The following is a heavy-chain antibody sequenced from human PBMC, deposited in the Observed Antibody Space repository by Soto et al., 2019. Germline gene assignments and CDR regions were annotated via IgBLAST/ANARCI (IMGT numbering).Heavy chain of an antibody. V-gene: IGHV3-30-3*01. J-gene: IGHJ3*02. CDR1: EFTFRSYA. D-gene: IGHD2-21*02. CDR2: ISYDGSNE. CDR3: ASPLPYCGGDCHDAFDI. Sequence: QVQLVESGGGVVQPGRSLRLSCAASEFTFRSYAMHWVRQAAGKGLEWVAVISYDGSNEYYADSVKGRFTIFRDNSKNTLYLQMSSLRDEDTAVYYCASPLPYCGGDCHDAFDIGGRGTMVTVSS.